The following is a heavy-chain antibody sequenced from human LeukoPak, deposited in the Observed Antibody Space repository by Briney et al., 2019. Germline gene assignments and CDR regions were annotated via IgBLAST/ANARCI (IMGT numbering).Heavy chain of an antibody. J-gene: IGHJ4*02. V-gene: IGHV3-21*01. D-gene: IGHD6-19*01. Sequence: PGGSLRPSCAASELTLSYYSTHWVRQAPGRGLGWFSSTSRDSVYTPYAHSVKGRFTISRDNATTSLSFKMNSLRAQAPPIYYVARSQVAAPFDFWGQGTLVTVSS. CDR2: TSRDSVYT. CDR1: ELTLSYYS. CDR3: ARSQVAAPFDF.